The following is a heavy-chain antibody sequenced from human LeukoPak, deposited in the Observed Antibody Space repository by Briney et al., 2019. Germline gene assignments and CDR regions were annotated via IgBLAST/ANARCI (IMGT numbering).Heavy chain of an antibody. CDR1: GFTFSCYS. J-gene: IGHJ2*01. D-gene: IGHD2-2*01. V-gene: IGHV3-23*01. CDR3: ARGATRATRHFDV. Sequence: SGGSLRLSCVASGFTFSCYSLAWVRQTPGKGLAWVSIIAGNNSPTFYADSVEGRFTISRDNSKNMGYLQMNSLRVEDSGVYFCARGATRATRHFDVWGRGTLVTVSS. CDR2: IAGNNSPT.